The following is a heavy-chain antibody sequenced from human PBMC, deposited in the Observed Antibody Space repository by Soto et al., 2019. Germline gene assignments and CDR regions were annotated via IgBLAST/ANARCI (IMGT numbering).Heavy chain of an antibody. CDR2: IRAYNGNT. V-gene: IGHV1-18*04. D-gene: IGHD3-3*01. J-gene: IGHJ5*02. Sequence: GASVKVSRKASGYTFTSYGISWVRQAPGQGLEWMGWIRAYNGNTNYAQKLQGRVTMTTDTSTSTGYMEVRSLGSDGTALYYCARAPAVWSGYPLGPWGQGTLVTVSS. CDR3: ARAPAVWSGYPLGP. CDR1: GYTFTSYG.